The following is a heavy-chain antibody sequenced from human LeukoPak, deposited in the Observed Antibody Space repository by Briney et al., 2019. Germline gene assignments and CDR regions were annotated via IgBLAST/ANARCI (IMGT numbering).Heavy chain of an antibody. J-gene: IGHJ3*02. Sequence: SVKVSCKASGGTFSSYAISWVRQAPGQGLEWMGGIIPIFGTANYAQKFQGRVTITTDESMSTAYMELSSLRSEDTAVYYCAREGPNGAAFDIWGQGTMVTVSS. CDR2: IIPIFGTA. D-gene: IGHD1-26*01. CDR3: AREGPNGAAFDI. V-gene: IGHV1-69*05. CDR1: GGTFSSYA.